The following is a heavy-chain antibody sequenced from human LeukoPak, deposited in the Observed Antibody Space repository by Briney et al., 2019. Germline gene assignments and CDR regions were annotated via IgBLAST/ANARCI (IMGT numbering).Heavy chain of an antibody. CDR1: GFTFSSHW. CDR3: ASRYCTGVNCFAASYMCMDV. V-gene: IGHV3-7*01. D-gene: IGHD2-8*02. J-gene: IGHJ6*03. Sequence: GGSLRLSCAASGFTFSSHWMSWVRQVPGKGLEWVANIKHDGSAKYYVDSVKGRSTISRDNADRSLYLQMTSLRVEDTAVYFCASRYCTGVNCFAASYMCMDVWGKGTTVTVSS. CDR2: IKHDGSAK.